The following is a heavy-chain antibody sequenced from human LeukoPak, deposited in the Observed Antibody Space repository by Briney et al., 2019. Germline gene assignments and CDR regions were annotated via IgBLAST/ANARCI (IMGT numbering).Heavy chain of an antibody. J-gene: IGHJ5*02. V-gene: IGHV1-18*01. Sequence: ASVKVSCKASGYTFTSYGISWVRQAPGQGLEWMGWISAYNGDTKYSQSLQGRVTMTTDRYTSTAYLELRSLRSDDTAVYYCAGDPSNTSGWKTWFDPWGQGTLVTVSS. CDR3: AGDPSNTSGWKTWFDP. D-gene: IGHD6-19*01. CDR2: ISAYNGDT. CDR1: GYTFTSYG.